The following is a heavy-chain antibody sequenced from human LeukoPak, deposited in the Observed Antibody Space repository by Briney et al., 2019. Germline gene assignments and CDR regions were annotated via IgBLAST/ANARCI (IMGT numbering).Heavy chain of an antibody. Sequence: GASVKVSCKASGYTFTGYYMHWVRQAPGKGLEWVSVIYSGGSTYYADSVKGRFTISRDNSKNTLYLQMNSLRTEDTAVYYCARVQMTTVTTRLFYYYYYYMDVWGKGTTVTVSS. D-gene: IGHD4-17*01. CDR3: ARVQMTTVTTRLFYYYYYYMDV. J-gene: IGHJ6*03. CDR1: GYTFTGYY. CDR2: IYSGGST. V-gene: IGHV3-53*01.